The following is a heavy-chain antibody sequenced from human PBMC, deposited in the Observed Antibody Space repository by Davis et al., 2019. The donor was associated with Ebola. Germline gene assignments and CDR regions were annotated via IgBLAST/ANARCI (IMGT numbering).Heavy chain of an antibody. J-gene: IGHJ4*02. Sequence: AASVKVSCKASGYTFTSYDINWVRQAPGGGLEWMGGFDPEHGGHRYAQKLQGRVIMTEDTLTNIAYMELSGLTSEDTAVYYCSPDPVLTAKYVWGQGTLVSVSS. CDR2: FDPEHGGH. CDR1: GYTFTSYD. D-gene: IGHD4/OR15-4a*01. V-gene: IGHV1-24*01. CDR3: SPDPVLTAKYV.